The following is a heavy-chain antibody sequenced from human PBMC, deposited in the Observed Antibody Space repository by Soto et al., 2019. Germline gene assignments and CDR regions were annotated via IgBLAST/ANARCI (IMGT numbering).Heavy chain of an antibody. CDR1: GLTFTDVY. CDR3: AGWGGHDNNY. J-gene: IGHJ4*02. D-gene: IGHD3-16*01. CDR2: IRPDENVA. Sequence: EAQLVQSGGGLVQPGGSLRLSCVGSGLTFTDVYMNWVRQAPGKGLEWVANIRPDENVANHVESVKGRFTTSRDNAKNSLFLQMNSLRSDDTAVYYCAGWGGHDNNYRGQGILVTVSS. V-gene: IGHV3-7*03.